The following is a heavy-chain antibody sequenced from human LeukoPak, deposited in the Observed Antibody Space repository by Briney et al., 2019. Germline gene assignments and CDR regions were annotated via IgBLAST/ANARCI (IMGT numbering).Heavy chain of an antibody. J-gene: IGHJ4*02. CDR3: AKLRDSSGYYWDY. D-gene: IGHD3-22*01. CDR2: ISGSGGST. CDR1: GFTFSTYV. V-gene: IGHV3-23*01. Sequence: GGSLRLSCAASGFTFSTYVMSWVRQAPGKGLEWVSSISGSGGSTYYADSVKGRFTISRDNSKNTLYLQMNSLRAEDTAVYYCAKLRDSSGYYWDYWGQGTLVTVSS.